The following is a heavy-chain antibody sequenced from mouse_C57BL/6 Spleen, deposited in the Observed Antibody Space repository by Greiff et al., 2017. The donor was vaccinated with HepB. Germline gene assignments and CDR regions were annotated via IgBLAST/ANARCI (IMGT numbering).Heavy chain of an antibody. J-gene: IGHJ3*01. D-gene: IGHD2-5*01. CDR2: INPSTGGT. CDR3: ASDSNPFAY. Sequence: VQLQQSGPELVKPGASVKISCKASGYSFTGYYMNWVKQSPEKSLEWIGEINPSTGGTTYNQKFKAKATLTVDKSSSTAYMQRKSLTSEDSAVYYCASDSNPFAYWGQGTLVTVSA. V-gene: IGHV1-42*01. CDR1: GYSFTGYY.